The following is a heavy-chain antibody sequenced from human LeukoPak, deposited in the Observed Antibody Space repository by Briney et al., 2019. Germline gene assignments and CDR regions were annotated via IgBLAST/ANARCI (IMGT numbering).Heavy chain of an antibody. V-gene: IGHV1-46*01. J-gene: IGHJ4*02. CDR2: INPSGGST. CDR1: GYTFTSYY. CDR3: ARAPADSSDYYSLFDY. D-gene: IGHD3-22*01. Sequence: ASVKVSCKASGYTFTSYYMHWVRQAPGQGLEWMGIINPSGGSTSYAQKFQGRVTMTRDTSTSTVYMELSSLRSEDTAVYYCARAPADSSDYYSLFDYWGQGTLVTVSS.